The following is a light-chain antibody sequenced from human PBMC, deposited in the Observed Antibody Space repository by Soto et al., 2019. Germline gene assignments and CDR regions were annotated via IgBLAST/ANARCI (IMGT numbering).Light chain of an antibody. CDR3: QQYGSSPLIS. CDR1: QPVSITY. Sequence: VLTQSPGTLSLSPGESATLSCRASQPVSITYLTWYQQKPGQAPRLLIFGASKRATGIPDSFSGSGSGRDFTLTISVLEPEDFAFYYCQQYGSSPLISFGQGTRLEIK. J-gene: IGKJ5*01. V-gene: IGKV3-20*01. CDR2: GAS.